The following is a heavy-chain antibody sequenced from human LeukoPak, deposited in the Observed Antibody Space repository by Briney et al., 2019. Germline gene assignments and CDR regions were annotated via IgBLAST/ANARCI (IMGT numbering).Heavy chain of an antibody. CDR1: GYTFTSNY. CDR2: ISPSGGST. CDR3: ARDRYYGSGSPQYCGGDCYSATGLSTDYYWFDP. Sequence: GASVKVSCKAFGYTFTSNYMHWVRQAPGQGPEWMGVISPSGGSTTYAQKFQGRVTLTRDMSTSTDYMELSRLRSDDTAVYYCARDRYYGSGSPQYCGGDCYSATGLSTDYYWFDPWGQGTLVTVSS. V-gene: IGHV1-46*01. D-gene: IGHD2-21*02. J-gene: IGHJ5*02.